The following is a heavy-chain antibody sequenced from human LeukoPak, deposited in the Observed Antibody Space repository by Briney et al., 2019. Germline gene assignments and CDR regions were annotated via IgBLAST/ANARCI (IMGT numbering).Heavy chain of an antibody. CDR2: ISGSGGST. CDR3: AKDVSGSYPNWFDP. CDR1: GVTFSSYA. J-gene: IGHJ5*02. V-gene: IGHV3-23*01. Sequence: GGSLRLSCAASGVTFSSYAMSWVRQAPGKGLEWVSAISGSGGSTYYADSVKGRFTISRDNPKNTLYLQMNSLRAEDTAVYYCAKDVSGSYPNWFDPWGQGTLVTVSS. D-gene: IGHD1-26*01.